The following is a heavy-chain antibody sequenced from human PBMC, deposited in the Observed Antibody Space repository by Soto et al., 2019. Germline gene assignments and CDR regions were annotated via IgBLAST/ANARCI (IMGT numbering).Heavy chain of an antibody. J-gene: IGHJ5*02. CDR3: AREADCSSTSCFSGGNWFDP. CDR2: INHSGST. V-gene: IGHV4-34*01. Sequence: PSETLSLTCAVYGGSFSGFYWSWIRQPPEKGLEWIGEINHSGSTNFHPSLKSRVTISVDTSKNQFSLKLSSVAAADTAVYYCAREADCSSTSCFSGGNWFDPWGQGTLVTVSS. CDR1: GGSFSGFY. D-gene: IGHD2-2*01.